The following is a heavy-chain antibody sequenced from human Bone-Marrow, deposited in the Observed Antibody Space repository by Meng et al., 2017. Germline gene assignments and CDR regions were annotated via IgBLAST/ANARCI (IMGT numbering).Heavy chain of an antibody. J-gene: IGHJ4*02. V-gene: IGHV1-18*01. CDR1: GGTFSSYA. Sequence: ASVKVSCKASGGTFSSYAISWVRQAPGQGLEWMGWISAYNGNTNYAQKLQGRVTMTTDTSTSTAYMELRSLRSDDTAVYYCARGGLYCTNGVCYWYYFDYWGQGTLVTVSS. CDR3: ARGGLYCTNGVCYWYYFDY. D-gene: IGHD2-8*01. CDR2: ISAYNGNT.